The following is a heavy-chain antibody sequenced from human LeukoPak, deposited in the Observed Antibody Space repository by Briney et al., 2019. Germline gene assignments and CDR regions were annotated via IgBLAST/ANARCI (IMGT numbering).Heavy chain of an antibody. CDR2: ISGSGGST. V-gene: IGHV3-23*01. Sequence: PGGSLRLSCAASGFTFSSYAMSWVRQAPGKGLEWVSAISGSGGSTYYADSVKGRFTISRDNSKNTLYLQMNSLRAEDTAVYYCAKDGSSSWSPTLFDYWGQGTLVTVSS. J-gene: IGHJ4*02. D-gene: IGHD6-13*01. CDR1: GFTFSSYA. CDR3: AKDGSSSWSPTLFDY.